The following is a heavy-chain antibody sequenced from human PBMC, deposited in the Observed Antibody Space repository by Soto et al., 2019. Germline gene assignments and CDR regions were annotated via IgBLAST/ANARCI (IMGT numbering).Heavy chain of an antibody. J-gene: IGHJ6*02. D-gene: IGHD2-15*01. Sequence: ESLRLSCAASGFTFRSYDMHWVRQVTGKSLEWVSAIGTAGDPYYPGSVKGRFTISRENAKNSLYLQMNGLRDGDTAVYYCARSRPAAAHYYFFAMDIWGQGTTVTVSS. CDR3: ARSRPAAAHYYFFAMDI. CDR2: IGTAGDP. CDR1: GFTFRSYD. V-gene: IGHV3-13*05.